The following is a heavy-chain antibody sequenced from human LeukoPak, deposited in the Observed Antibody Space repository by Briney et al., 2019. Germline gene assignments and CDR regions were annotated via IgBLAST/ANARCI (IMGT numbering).Heavy chain of an antibody. CDR1: GGTLSSYA. CDR3: AAECGGDCYSGWFDP. J-gene: IGHJ5*02. V-gene: IGHV1-69*05. CDR2: IIPIFGTA. Sequence: ASVKVSCKASGGTLSSYAISWVRQAPGQGLKWMGRIIPIFGTANYAQKFQGRVTITTDESTSTAYMELSSLRSEDTAVYYCAAECGGDCYSGWFDPWGQGTLVTVSS. D-gene: IGHD2-21*02.